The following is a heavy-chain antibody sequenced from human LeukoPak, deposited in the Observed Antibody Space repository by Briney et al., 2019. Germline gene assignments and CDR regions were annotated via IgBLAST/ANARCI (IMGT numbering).Heavy chain of an antibody. D-gene: IGHD7-27*01. V-gene: IGHV3-23*01. CDR1: GFTFSSYA. J-gene: IGHJ2*01. CDR2: ISGSGGST. CDR3: APLRLGNWYFDL. Sequence: GGSLRLSCAASGFTFSSYAMNWVRQAPGKGLEWVSAISGSGGSTYYADSVKGRFTISRDNSKNTLYLQMNSLRAEDTAVYYCAPLRLGNWYFDLWGRGTLVTVSS.